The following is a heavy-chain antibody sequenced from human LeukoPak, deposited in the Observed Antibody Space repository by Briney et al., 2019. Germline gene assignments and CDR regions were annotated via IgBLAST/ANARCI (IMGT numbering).Heavy chain of an antibody. J-gene: IGHJ4*02. Sequence: GASLQISCKCSGYYFTNYWIAGGRPLAGKGVEGMGFGYPDDSDTKYSTSFEGQVTFSADKSTNTAYLQWSALRASDTAMFYCARVTTVVSTNVMAVPATDYFDYWGQGTLVTVFS. D-gene: IGHD4-23*01. CDR2: GYPDDSDT. V-gene: IGHV5-51*01. CDR1: GYYFTNYW. CDR3: ARVTTVVSTNVMAVPATDYFDY.